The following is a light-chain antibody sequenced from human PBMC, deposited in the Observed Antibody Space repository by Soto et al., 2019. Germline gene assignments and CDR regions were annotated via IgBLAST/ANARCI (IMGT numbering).Light chain of an antibody. CDR2: LVS. J-gene: IGKJ3*01. Sequence: DIVMTQSPLSLPFTPGEPASISCKSSQSLLHSDGDNYLEWYVQKAGQSPQLLIYLVSHRASGVPDRLSGSGSGTDCTLKISQVEDDDVGVYYCMQTLQTPYTFGPGTKVEIK. CDR3: MQTLQTPYT. CDR1: QSLLHSDGDNY. V-gene: IGKV2-28*01.